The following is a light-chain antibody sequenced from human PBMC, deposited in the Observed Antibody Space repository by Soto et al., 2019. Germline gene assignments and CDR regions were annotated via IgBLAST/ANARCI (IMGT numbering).Light chain of an antibody. V-gene: IGKV3-15*01. CDR2: GAS. J-gene: IGKJ3*01. CDR1: ESVSSN. CDR3: QQYHDWPMT. Sequence: EIVMTQSPAILSLSPGERATLSCRASESVSSNLAWYQQKPGQAPRLLISGASTRATGIPVRFSGSGSGTDFTLTISSLQSEDFVFYYCQQYHDWPMTFGPGTKVDIK.